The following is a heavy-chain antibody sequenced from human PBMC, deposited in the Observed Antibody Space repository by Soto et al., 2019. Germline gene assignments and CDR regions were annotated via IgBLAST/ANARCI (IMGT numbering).Heavy chain of an antibody. D-gene: IGHD4-4*01. CDR1: GGTFSSYA. CDR3: AREVPMTTVTTPVHGAFDI. J-gene: IGHJ3*02. Sequence: GASGRVCYRASGGTFSSYAISWVRQAPGQGLEWMGGIIPIFGTANYAQKFQGRVTITADESTSTAYMELSSLRSEDTAVYYCAREVPMTTVTTPVHGAFDIWGQGTMVTVSS. CDR2: IIPIFGTA. V-gene: IGHV1-69*13.